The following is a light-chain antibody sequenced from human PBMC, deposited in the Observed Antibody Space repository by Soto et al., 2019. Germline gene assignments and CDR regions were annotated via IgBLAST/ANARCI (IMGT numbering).Light chain of an antibody. J-gene: IGLJ1*01. Sequence: VLTQPASVSWSPGQSITVSCTGTSSDVGGYNSVSWYQQHPGKPPKLIIYDVSNRSSGLSDRFSGSKSGNTASLSISALQAEDEADYYCSSYTSTSSYVFATGTKGTVL. CDR1: SSDVGGYNS. CDR3: SSYTSTSSYV. CDR2: DVS. V-gene: IGLV2-14*03.